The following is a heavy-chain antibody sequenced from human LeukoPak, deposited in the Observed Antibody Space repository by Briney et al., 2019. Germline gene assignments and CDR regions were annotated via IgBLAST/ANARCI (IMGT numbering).Heavy chain of an antibody. Sequence: GGSLRLSCAASGFTFDDYGMSWVRQAPGKGLEWVSGINWNGGSTGYADSVKGRFTISRDNAKNSLYLQMNSLRAEDTALYYCARGAGYDILTGFDYWGQGTLVTVSS. D-gene: IGHD3-9*01. J-gene: IGHJ4*02. CDR3: ARGAGYDILTGFDY. CDR1: GFTFDDYG. V-gene: IGHV3-20*04. CDR2: INWNGGST.